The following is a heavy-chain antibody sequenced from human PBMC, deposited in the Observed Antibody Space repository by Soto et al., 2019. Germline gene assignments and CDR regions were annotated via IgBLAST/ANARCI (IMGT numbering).Heavy chain of an antibody. V-gene: IGHV3-74*01. CDR3: ARFRVDGDSVP. CDR2: INSDGSST. J-gene: IGHJ5*02. CDR1: GFAFSNYW. Sequence: EVQLVESGGGLVQPGGSLRLSCAASGFAFSNYWMHWVRQAPGKGLVWVSRINSDGSSTSYADSVRGRFTISRDNAENALYLHMNRLRAEDTAVYYCARFRVDGDSVPWGQGTLVTVSS. D-gene: IGHD4-17*01.